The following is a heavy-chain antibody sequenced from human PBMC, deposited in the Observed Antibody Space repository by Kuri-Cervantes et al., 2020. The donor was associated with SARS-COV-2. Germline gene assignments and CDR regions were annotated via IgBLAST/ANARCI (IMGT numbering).Heavy chain of an antibody. CDR3: ASDAYDFWSGYSIALFDYFDY. CDR2: ISYDGSNK. V-gene: IGHV3-30-3*01. CDR1: GFTFSSYA. D-gene: IGHD3-3*01. Sequence: GGSLRLSCAASGFTFSSYAMHWVRQAPGKGLEWVAVISYDGSNKYYADSVKGRFTISRDNSKNTLYLQMNSLRAEDTAVYYCASDAYDFWSGYSIALFDYFDYWGQGTRVTVSS. J-gene: IGHJ4*02.